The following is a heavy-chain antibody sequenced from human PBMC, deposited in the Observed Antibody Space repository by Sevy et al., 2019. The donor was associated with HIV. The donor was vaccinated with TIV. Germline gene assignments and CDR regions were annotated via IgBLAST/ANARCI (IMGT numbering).Heavy chain of an antibody. V-gene: IGHV3-11*01. CDR2: ISSSGSTI. CDR3: ARYVGGSYLEPGAFDI. D-gene: IGHD1-26*01. Sequence: GGSLRLSCAASGFTFSDYYMSWIRQAPGKGLEWVSYISSSGSTIYYADSVKGGFTISRDNAKNSLYLQMNSLRAEDTAVYYCARYVGGSYLEPGAFDIWGQGTMVTVSS. J-gene: IGHJ3*02. CDR1: GFTFSDYY.